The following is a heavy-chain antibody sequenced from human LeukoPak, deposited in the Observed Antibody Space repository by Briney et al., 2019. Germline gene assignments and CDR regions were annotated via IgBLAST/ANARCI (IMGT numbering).Heavy chain of an antibody. CDR1: GFTFSNYA. D-gene: IGHD2-15*01. CDR2: ISGSDGST. CDR3: AKGGGYCTAGSCYTDY. J-gene: IGHJ4*02. Sequence: GGSLRLSCTASGFTFSNYAMSWVRQAPGKGLEWVSTISGSDGSTYYADSVKGRFTISRDNSKNTLYLQMNSLRVEDTAIYYCAKGGGYCTAGSCYTDYWGQGPRITVS. V-gene: IGHV3-23*01.